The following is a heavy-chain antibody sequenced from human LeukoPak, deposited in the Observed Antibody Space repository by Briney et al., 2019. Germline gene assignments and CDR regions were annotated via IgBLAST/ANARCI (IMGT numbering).Heavy chain of an antibody. V-gene: IGHV4-39*07. D-gene: IGHD3-10*01. CDR3: ARAERALFGSGSFYNCLDP. Sequence: GSLRLSCAASGFTFSSCGMNWVRQPPGKGLEWIGSIYYSGSTYYNPSLKSRVTISVDRSKNQFSLKLSSVNDADTAVYYCARAERALFGSGSFYNCLDPWGQGTLVTVSS. CDR1: GFTFSSCGM. CDR2: IYYSGST. J-gene: IGHJ5*02.